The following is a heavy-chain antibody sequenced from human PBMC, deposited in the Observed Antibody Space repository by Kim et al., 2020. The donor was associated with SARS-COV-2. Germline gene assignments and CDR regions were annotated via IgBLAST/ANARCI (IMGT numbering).Heavy chain of an antibody. V-gene: IGHV1-18*01. CDR2: ISAYNGNT. D-gene: IGHD3-22*01. CDR1: GYTFTSYG. J-gene: IGHJ4*02. CDR3: ARVLAEFYDSSGYYLDY. Sequence: ASVKVSCKASGYTFTSYGISWVRQAPGQGLEWMGWISAYNGNTNYAQKLQGRVTMTTDTSTSTAYMELRSLRSDDTAVYYCARVLAEFYDSSGYYLDYWGQGTLVTVSS.